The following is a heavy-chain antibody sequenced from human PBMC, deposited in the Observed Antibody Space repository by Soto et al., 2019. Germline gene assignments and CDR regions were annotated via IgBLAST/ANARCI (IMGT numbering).Heavy chain of an antibody. CDR3: ARIGVVPADGTAELSVPEIYYYYGMDV. CDR2: ISSSSSTI. V-gene: IGHV3-48*02. J-gene: IGHJ6*02. CDR1: GFTFSSYS. D-gene: IGHD2-2*01. Sequence: GGSLRLSCAASGFTFSSYSMNWVRQAPGKGLEWVSYISSSSSTIYYADSVKGRFTISRDNAKNSLYLQMNSLRDEDTAVYYCARIGVVPADGTAELSVPEIYYYYGMDVWGQGTTVTVSS.